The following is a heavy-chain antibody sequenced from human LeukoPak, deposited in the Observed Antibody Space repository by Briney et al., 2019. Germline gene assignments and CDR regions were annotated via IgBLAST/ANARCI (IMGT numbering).Heavy chain of an antibody. J-gene: IGHJ4*02. Sequence: GGSLRLSCAASGFTFSAYSMSWVRQAPGKGLEWVANIKQDGSEKYYVGSVKGRFTISRDNAKNSLYLQMNSLRAEDTAVYYCAKSNLKYFDSWGQGTLVTVSS. V-gene: IGHV3-7*03. CDR3: AKSNLKYFDS. CDR2: IKQDGSEK. CDR1: GFTFSAYS.